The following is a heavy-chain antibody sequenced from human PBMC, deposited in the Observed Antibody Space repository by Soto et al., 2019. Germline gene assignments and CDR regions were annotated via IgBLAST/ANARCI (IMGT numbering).Heavy chain of an antibody. D-gene: IGHD6-13*01. Sequence: SETLSLTCTVSGASIIRSSFHWGWIRQPQGKGMEWIGSIYYSGSTYYSKSLKKRDTISVDTSKIHFSLKLSSVTAADTAVYYCARRERAAGTDWWFDPWGQG. J-gene: IGHJ5*02. CDR2: IYYSGST. CDR3: ARRERAAGTDWWFDP. CDR1: GASIIRSSFH. V-gene: IGHV4-39*01.